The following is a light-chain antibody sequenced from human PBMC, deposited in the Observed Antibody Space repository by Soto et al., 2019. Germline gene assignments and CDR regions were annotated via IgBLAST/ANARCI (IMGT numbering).Light chain of an antibody. V-gene: IGKV3-20*01. CDR1: QSVSSSY. CDR2: GAS. J-gene: IGKJ1*01. Sequence: EIVLTQSPGTLSLSPGERATLSCRASQSVSSSYLAWYQQKPGQAPRLLIYGASSRDTGITDRFSGSGSGTDFTLTISRLETEDFAVYYCQKYGSSPWTFGQGTKVEIK. CDR3: QKYGSSPWT.